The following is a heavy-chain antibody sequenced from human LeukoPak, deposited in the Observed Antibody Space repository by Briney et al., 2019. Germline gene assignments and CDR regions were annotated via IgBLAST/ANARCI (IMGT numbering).Heavy chain of an antibody. CDR3: ARGRGSGSVNHDL. CDR2: IKEDGSEE. CDR1: EFTFSTYW. J-gene: IGHJ3*01. D-gene: IGHD3-10*01. V-gene: IGHV3-7*04. Sequence: PGGSLRLSCVASEFTFSTYWMSWVRQAPGKGLEWVANIKEDGSEEYYVGSVKGRFTISRDNAKNSLYFQMNSLRAEDTAAYFCARGRGSGSVNHDLWGQGTMVTVSS.